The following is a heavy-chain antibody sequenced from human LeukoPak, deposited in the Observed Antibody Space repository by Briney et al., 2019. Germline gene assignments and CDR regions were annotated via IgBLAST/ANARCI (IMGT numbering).Heavy chain of an antibody. Sequence: GGSLRLSCVVSGFSISSYWMSWVRQAPGKGLEWVANIGPDGSEKYNVDSVKGRFIISRDNAKNSLYLQMNSLRAEDTAIFYCARDYDFVIDYWGQGTLITVSS. CDR1: GFSISSYW. CDR3: ARDYDFVIDY. D-gene: IGHD3-3*01. CDR2: IGPDGSEK. V-gene: IGHV3-7*01. J-gene: IGHJ4*02.